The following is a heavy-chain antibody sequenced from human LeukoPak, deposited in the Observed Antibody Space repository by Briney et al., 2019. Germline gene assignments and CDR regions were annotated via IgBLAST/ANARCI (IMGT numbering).Heavy chain of an antibody. D-gene: IGHD3-10*02. V-gene: IGHV3-48*03. Sequence: GGSLSLSCAASGFTFSSYEMNWVRQAPGKGLEWVSYISSSGSTISYADSVKGRPTIARDHTTNSLYLQMNSQRAAETDVYYCAELGITMIGGVWGKGTTVTISS. CDR3: AELGITMIGGV. J-gene: IGHJ6*04. CDR1: GFTFSSYE. CDR2: ISSSGSTI.